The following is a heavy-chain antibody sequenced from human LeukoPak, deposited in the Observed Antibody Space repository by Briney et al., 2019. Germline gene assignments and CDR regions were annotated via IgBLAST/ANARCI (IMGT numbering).Heavy chain of an antibody. Sequence: GASVKVSCTASGYTFTGYYMHWVRQAPGQGLEWMGGIIPIFGTANYAQKFQGRVTITADKSTSTAYMELSSLRSEDTAVYYCARTTQYYYYMDVWGKGTTVTVSS. D-gene: IGHD4-17*01. V-gene: IGHV1-69*06. J-gene: IGHJ6*03. CDR1: GYTFTGYY. CDR3: ARTTQYYYYMDV. CDR2: IIPIFGTA.